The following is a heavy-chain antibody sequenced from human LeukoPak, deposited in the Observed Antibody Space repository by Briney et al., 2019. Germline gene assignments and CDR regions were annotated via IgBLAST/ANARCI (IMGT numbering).Heavy chain of an antibody. V-gene: IGHV4-34*01. Sequence: SETLSLTCAVYGGSFSGYYWSWIRQPPGKGLEWIGEINHSGSTNYNPSLKSRVTISVDTSKNQFSLKLSSVTAADTAVYYCARNFFYRTFDYWGQGTLVTVSS. CDR3: ARNFFYRTFDY. CDR1: GGSFSGYY. D-gene: IGHD3-16*02. J-gene: IGHJ4*02. CDR2: INHSGST.